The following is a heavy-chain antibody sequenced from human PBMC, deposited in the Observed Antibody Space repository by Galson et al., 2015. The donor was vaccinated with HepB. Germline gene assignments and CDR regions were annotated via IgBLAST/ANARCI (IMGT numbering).Heavy chain of an antibody. J-gene: IGHJ4*02. V-gene: IGHV1-3*01. D-gene: IGHD1-26*01. CDR2: ISAGNGNT. CDR3: ARGKWELLRDFDY. Sequence: SVKVSCKASGGTFSSYAISWVRQAPGQGLEWMGWISAGNGNTKYSQKFQGRVTITRDTSASTAYMELSSLRSEDTAVYYCARGKWELLRDFDYWGQGTLVTVSS. CDR1: GGTFSSYA.